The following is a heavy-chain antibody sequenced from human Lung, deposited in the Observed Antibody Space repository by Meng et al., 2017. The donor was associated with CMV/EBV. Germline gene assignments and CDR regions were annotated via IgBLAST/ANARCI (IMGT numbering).Heavy chain of an antibody. J-gene: IGHJ4*02. Sequence: SXTVSGGSISSSSYYWGWIRQPPGKGLEWIGSIYYSGSTYYNPSLKSRVTISVDTSKNQFSLKLSSVTAADTAVYYCARRGYCSSTSRCPERFFDYWXQGTLVTVSS. D-gene: IGHD2-2*01. CDR2: IYYSGST. CDR3: ARRGYCSSTSRCPERFFDY. CDR1: GGSISSSSYY. V-gene: IGHV4-39*01.